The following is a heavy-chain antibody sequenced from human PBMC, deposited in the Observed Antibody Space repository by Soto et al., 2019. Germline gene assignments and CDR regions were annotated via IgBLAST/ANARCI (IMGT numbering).Heavy chain of an antibody. CDR1: GFTFSSYW. D-gene: IGHD1-26*01. CDR2: INSGGSRT. CDR3: ARDPSSGSHFDY. Sequence: GGSLRLSCAASGFTFSSYWMHWVRQAPGKGLVWVSRINSGGSRTSYADSVKGRFTFSRDNAKNTLYLQMNSLRVEDTAVYYCARDPSSGSHFDYWGQGTTVTVSS. V-gene: IGHV3-74*01. J-gene: IGHJ4*02.